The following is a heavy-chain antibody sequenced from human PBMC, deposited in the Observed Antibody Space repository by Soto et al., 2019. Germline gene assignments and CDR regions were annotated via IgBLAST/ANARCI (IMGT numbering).Heavy chain of an antibody. CDR2: ISAYNGNT. Sequence: ASVKVSCKASGYTFTSYGISWVRQAPGQGLEWMGRISAYNGNTNYAQKLQGRVTMTTDTSTSTAYMELRSLRSDDTAVYYCARHTSGYSYGHYYYYGMDVWGQGTTVTVSS. V-gene: IGHV1-18*04. J-gene: IGHJ6*02. D-gene: IGHD5-18*01. CDR3: ARHTSGYSYGHYYYYGMDV. CDR1: GYTFTSYG.